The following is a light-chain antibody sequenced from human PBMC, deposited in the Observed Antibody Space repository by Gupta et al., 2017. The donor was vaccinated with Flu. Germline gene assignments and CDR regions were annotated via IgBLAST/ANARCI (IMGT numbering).Light chain of an antibody. Sequence: EIVMTQSPATLSVSPGERATLPCRASQSVSSNLAWYQQKPGQAPRLLIYGASTRATGIPARFSGSGSGTEFTLTISSLQSEDFAVYYCQQYNNWPRITFGAGTKVDIK. CDR1: QSVSSN. V-gene: IGKV3-15*01. CDR3: QQYNNWPRIT. CDR2: GAS. J-gene: IGKJ3*01.